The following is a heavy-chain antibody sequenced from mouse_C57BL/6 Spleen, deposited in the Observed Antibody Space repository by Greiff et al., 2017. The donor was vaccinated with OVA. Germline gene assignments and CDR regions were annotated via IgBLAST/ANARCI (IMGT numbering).Heavy chain of an antibody. J-gene: IGHJ2*01. CDR2: ISYDGSN. CDR3: ARSYYSNLYYFDY. V-gene: IGHV3-6*01. D-gene: IGHD2-5*01. CDR1: GYSITSGYY. Sequence: EVKVEESGPGLVKPSQSLSLTCSVTGYSITSGYYWNWIRQFPGNKLEWMGYISYDGSNNYNPSFKNQISFTRDTSSNQFFLKFSSVTTRDTATYYCARSYYSNLYYFDYWGQGTTLTVSS.